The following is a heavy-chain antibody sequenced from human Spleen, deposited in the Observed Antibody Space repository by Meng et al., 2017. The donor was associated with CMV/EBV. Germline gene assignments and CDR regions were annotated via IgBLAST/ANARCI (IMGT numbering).Heavy chain of an antibody. D-gene: IGHD3-3*01. Sequence: GSLRLSCAVYGESFSGYYWSWIRKPPGKGLEWNGEINHSGSTNYNPPLKSRVTISVETYKNQFSLKLSSVTAADTAVYYCARGIKPPTTIFGVVITSPRTKTREYYGLDVWGQGTTVTVSS. V-gene: IGHV4-34*01. J-gene: IGHJ6*02. CDR3: ARGIKPPTTIFGVVITSPRTKTREYYGLDV. CDR2: INHSGST. CDR1: GESFSGYY.